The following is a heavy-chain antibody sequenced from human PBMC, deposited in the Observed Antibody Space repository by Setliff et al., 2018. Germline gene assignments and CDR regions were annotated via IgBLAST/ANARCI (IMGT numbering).Heavy chain of an antibody. Sequence: PSETLSLTCAVSGGSISSYYWSWIRQPPGKGLEWIGCIYTSGATNYNPSLKSRVTISVDTSKNQFSLKLSSVTAADTAVYYCARLSPYNTGPPFDYWGQGTLVTVSS. V-gene: IGHV4-4*08. D-gene: IGHD2-8*02. J-gene: IGHJ4*02. CDR2: IYTSGAT. CDR1: GGSISSYY. CDR3: ARLSPYNTGPPFDY.